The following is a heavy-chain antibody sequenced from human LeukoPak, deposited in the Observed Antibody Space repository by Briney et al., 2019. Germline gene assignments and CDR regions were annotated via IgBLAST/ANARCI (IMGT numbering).Heavy chain of an antibody. CDR1: GFTFSSYG. CDR2: FSGSEDSA. Sequence: GGSLRLSCAASGFTFSSYGMSWVRQAPGKGLEWVSGFSGSEDSAYYADSVKGRFTISRDNANNSLYLQMNSLRAEDTAVYYCARSLRNAFDIWGQGTMVTVSS. D-gene: IGHD3-3*01. V-gene: IGHV3-23*01. CDR3: ARSLRNAFDI. J-gene: IGHJ3*02.